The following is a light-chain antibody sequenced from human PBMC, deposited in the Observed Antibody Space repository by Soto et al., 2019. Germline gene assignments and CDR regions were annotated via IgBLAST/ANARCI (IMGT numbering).Light chain of an antibody. CDR2: DAS. CDR3: QQYSNWPPLYT. J-gene: IGKJ2*01. CDR1: KSVSSY. V-gene: IGKV3-15*01. Sequence: EIVMTQSPATLSVSPGERATLSCRASKSVSSYLAWYQQKPGLPPRLLIYDASTRATGIPDRFSGSGSGTDFTLTISSLQSADFAVYYCQQYSNWPPLYTFGRGTKLESK.